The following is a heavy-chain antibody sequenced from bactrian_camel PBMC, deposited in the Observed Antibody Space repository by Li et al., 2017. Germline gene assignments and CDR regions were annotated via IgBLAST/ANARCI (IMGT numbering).Heavy chain of an antibody. CDR1: GLKFDVYA. CDR3: ATAYQITVRDHCAY. J-gene: IGHJ4*01. D-gene: IGHD1*01. CDR2: ISRDDNT. Sequence: HVQLVESGGGLVQAGGSLRLSCTASGLKFDVYAMGWFRQAPGKGRELVASISRDDNTGYADSVKGRFTISQDKSKNMIYLQMDSLKTDDTAVYFCATAYQITVRDHCAYRGQGTQVTVS. V-gene: IGHV3S55*01.